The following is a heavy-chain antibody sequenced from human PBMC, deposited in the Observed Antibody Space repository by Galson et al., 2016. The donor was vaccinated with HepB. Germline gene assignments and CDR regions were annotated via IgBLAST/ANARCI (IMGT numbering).Heavy chain of an antibody. Sequence: SETLSLTCVANGGSLSGHYWGWVRQAPGMGLEWIGEISHSGSTHYNPALKSRVILSVDTSKNQFSLRLTSVTAADTAVYFCTRVGYNGYDFGGMDVWDKGTTVTVSS. CDR2: ISHSGST. V-gene: IGHV4-34*01. J-gene: IGHJ6*04. CDR1: GGSLSGHY. CDR3: TRVGYNGYDFGGMDV. D-gene: IGHD5-12*01.